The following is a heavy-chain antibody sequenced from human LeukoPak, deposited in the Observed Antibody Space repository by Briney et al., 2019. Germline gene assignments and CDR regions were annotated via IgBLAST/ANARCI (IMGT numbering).Heavy chain of an antibody. CDR3: VRVLRGYNATLFGAFDV. D-gene: IGHD5-24*01. Sequence: SETLSLTCSVSDGSITSYHWSWIRQPPGKGLEWMGYIFYTGRPNYNPSLRSRGTISVATSKNQFSLKLTSMTAADTAVYYCVRVLRGYNATLFGAFDVWGRGTLVAVTS. CDR1: DGSITSYH. CDR2: IFYTGRP. V-gene: IGHV4-59*01. J-gene: IGHJ3*01.